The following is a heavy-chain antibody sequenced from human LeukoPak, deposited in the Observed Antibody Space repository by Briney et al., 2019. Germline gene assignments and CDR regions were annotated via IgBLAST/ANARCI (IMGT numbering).Heavy chain of an antibody. CDR3: ARDTLGEGEDANYAVYYIDY. Sequence: PGGSLRLSCAASGFRFNTFWMSWVRQAPGKGLEWVANIKQDGNEKYYADSVKGRFTISRDNGKNSLDLQMNSLRADDTAFYYCARDTLGEGEDANYAVYYIDYWGQGTVVTVSS. V-gene: IGHV3-7*01. CDR2: IKQDGNEK. CDR1: GFRFNTFW. J-gene: IGHJ4*02. D-gene: IGHD3-10*01.